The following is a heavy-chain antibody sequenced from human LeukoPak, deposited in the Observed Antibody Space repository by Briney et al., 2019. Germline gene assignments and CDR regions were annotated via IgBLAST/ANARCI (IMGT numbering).Heavy chain of an antibody. D-gene: IGHD3-22*01. CDR3: TSGDYYDSRAYYIS. CDR2: IRSKPNSYAT. J-gene: IGHJ4*02. Sequence: GGSLRLSCEASGFTFSGSAMHWVRQASGKGLEGVGRIRSKPNSYATAYAASVIGRFTISRDDSKNTAYLQMNRLKTEDTAVYYCTSGDYYDSRAYYISWGQGTLVNVSS. V-gene: IGHV3-73*01. CDR1: GFTFSGSA.